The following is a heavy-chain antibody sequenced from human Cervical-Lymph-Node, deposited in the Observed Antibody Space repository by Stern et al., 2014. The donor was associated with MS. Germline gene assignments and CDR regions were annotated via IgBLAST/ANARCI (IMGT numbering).Heavy chain of an antibody. CDR1: GFTFSSYW. J-gene: IGHJ6*02. CDR2: TNGDGSTA. D-gene: IGHD3-10*01. CDR3: ARGVRGSYGLDV. V-gene: IGHV3-74*02. Sequence: EVQLVESGGGLVQPGGSLRLSCAASGFTFSSYWMHWVRQAPGKGLGWVSRTNGDGSTANYVDSVKGRFTISRDNAKNTLYLQMYSLGVEDTAVYFCARGVRGSYGLDVWGQGTTVTVSS.